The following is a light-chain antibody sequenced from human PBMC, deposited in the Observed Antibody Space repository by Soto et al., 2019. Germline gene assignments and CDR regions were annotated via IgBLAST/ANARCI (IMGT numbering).Light chain of an antibody. CDR1: QSILYSSNNKNY. CDR2: WAS. Sequence: IVMTQSPDSLAVSLGERVTINCKSSQSILYSSNNKNYLAWYQQKPGQPPKLLIYWASTRESGVPDRFSGSGSGTDFTLTISSLQAEDVAVYYCQQYYGTPPYTFGQGTKLEIK. V-gene: IGKV4-1*01. CDR3: QQYYGTPPYT. J-gene: IGKJ2*01.